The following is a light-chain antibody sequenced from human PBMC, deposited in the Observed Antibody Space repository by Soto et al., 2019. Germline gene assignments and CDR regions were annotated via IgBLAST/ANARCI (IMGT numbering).Light chain of an antibody. CDR1: QSVGSN. CDR2: GAS. Sequence: EIVMTQSPATLSVSPGERGTLSCRASQSVGSNLAWYQQKPGQAPRLLIYGASTSATGIPPRFSGSGSGTEFTLIISSLQSEDLAVFYCQHYNNWPPFTFGPGTKVYVK. CDR3: QHYNNWPPFT. J-gene: IGKJ3*01. V-gene: IGKV3-15*01.